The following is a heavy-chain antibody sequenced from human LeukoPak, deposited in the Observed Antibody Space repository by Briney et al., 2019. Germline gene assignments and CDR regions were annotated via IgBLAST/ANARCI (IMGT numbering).Heavy chain of an antibody. V-gene: IGHV4-39*01. CDR1: GGSISSSSYY. J-gene: IGHJ3*02. D-gene: IGHD5-12*01. CDR2: IYYSGST. Sequence: SETLSLTCTVSGGSISSSSYYWGWIRQPPGKGLEWLGSIYYSGSTYYNPSLKSRVTISVDTSKNQFSLKLSSVTAADTAVYYCARNIRRDGYNYRLAFDIWGQGTMVTVSS. CDR3: ARNIRRDGYNYRLAFDI.